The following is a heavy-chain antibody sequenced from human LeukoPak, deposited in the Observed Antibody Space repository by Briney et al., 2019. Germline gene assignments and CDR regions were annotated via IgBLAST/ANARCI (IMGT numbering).Heavy chain of an antibody. CDR2: ITGSGSTI. CDR1: GFTFSDYY. V-gene: IGHV3-11*04. J-gene: IGHJ4*02. D-gene: IGHD3-10*01. CDR3: AGVYGSGSYYFRGTSSPFDY. Sequence: GGSLRLSCAASGFTFSDYYMSWIRQAPGKGLEWVSSITGSGSTIYYADSVKGRFTISRDNAKNSLHLQMNSLRAEDTAVYYCAGVYGSGSYYFRGTSSPFDYWGQGTLVTVSS.